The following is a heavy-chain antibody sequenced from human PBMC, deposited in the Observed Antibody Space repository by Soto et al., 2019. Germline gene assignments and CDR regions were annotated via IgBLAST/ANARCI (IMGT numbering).Heavy chain of an antibody. V-gene: IGHV4-59*01. Sequence: SETLSLTCTVSGGSISSYYWSWIRQPPGKGLEWIGYIYYSGSTNYNPSLKSRVTISVDTSKNQFSLKLSSVTAADTAVYYCARDKATYYYDSENGMDVWGQGTTVT. CDR1: GGSISSYY. CDR2: IYYSGST. J-gene: IGHJ6*02. CDR3: ARDKATYYYDSENGMDV. D-gene: IGHD3-22*01.